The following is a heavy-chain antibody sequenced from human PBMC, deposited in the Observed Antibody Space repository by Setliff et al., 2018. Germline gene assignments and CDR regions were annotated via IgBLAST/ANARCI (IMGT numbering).Heavy chain of an antibody. J-gene: IGHJ2*01. CDR1: GGSISSGGYY. Sequence: SETLSLTCTVSGGSISSGGYYWGWIRQHPGKGLEWIGYIYYSGSTSYYNPSLKSRVTISVDTSKNQFSLKLSSVTAADTAVYYCARTSTGRYFDLWGRGTLVTVSS. D-gene: IGHD2-2*01. CDR3: ARTSTGRYFDL. V-gene: IGHV4-31*03. CDR2: IYYSGSTS.